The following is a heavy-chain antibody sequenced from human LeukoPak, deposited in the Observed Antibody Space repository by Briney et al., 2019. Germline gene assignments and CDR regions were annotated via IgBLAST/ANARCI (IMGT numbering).Heavy chain of an antibody. CDR2: FSGSGGST. J-gene: IGHJ1*01. CDR1: GFTLSSLA. Sequence: GSLRLSCAASGFTLSSLALSWVRQAPGKGLEWVSGFSGSGGSTYYADSVKGRFTISRDNSKNTLYLQMNSLRAEDTAVYYCAKDRGGWYRDEYFQHWGQGTLVTVSS. D-gene: IGHD6-19*01. CDR3: AKDRGGWYRDEYFQH. V-gene: IGHV3-23*01.